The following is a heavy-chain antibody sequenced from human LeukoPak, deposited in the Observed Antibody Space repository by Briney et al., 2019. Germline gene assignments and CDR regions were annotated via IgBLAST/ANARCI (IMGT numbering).Heavy chain of an antibody. CDR2: INSNSGGT. D-gene: IGHD3-22*01. CDR3: ANWVRDSSGYRDY. Sequence: ASVKASCKASGYTFTGYTTHWVRQAPGQGLEWMGWINSNSGGTKYAQKFQGRVTMTRDTSISTAYMELSRLRSDDTAVYYCANWVRDSSGYRDYWGQGTLVTVSS. V-gene: IGHV1-2*02. CDR1: GYTFTGYT. J-gene: IGHJ4*02.